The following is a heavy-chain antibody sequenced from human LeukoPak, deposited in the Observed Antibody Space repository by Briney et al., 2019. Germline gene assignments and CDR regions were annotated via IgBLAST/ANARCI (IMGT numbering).Heavy chain of an antibody. CDR3: ARHLDVSIAAAALRSGWFDP. Sequence: ASVKVSCKASGYTFTSYDINWVRQATGQGLEWMGWMNPNGGNTGYAQKFQGRVTMTRNTSISTAYMELSSLRSEDTAVYYCARHLDVSIAAAALRSGWFDPWGQGTLVTVSS. V-gene: IGHV1-8*01. CDR2: MNPNGGNT. CDR1: GYTFTSYD. J-gene: IGHJ5*02. D-gene: IGHD6-13*01.